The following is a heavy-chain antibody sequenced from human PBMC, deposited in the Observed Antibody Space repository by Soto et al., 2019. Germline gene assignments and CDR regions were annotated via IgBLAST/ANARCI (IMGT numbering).Heavy chain of an antibody. CDR2: IYTSGST. CDR1: GGPISRYY. J-gene: IGHJ5*02. Sequence: PSETLSLTCTVSGGPISRYYWSWIRQPAGKGLEWIGRIYTSGSTNYNLSLKRRVTMSVDTSKNQFSLKISSVTAAAQAVDYCARHSRRVNWFVPVGQETLVAISS. CDR3: ARHSRRVNWFVP. V-gene: IGHV4-4*07.